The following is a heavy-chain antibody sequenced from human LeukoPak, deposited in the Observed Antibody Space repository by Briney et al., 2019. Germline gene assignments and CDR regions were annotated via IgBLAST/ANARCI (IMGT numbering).Heavy chain of an antibody. Sequence: SETLSLTCTVSGGSISSGSYYWSWIRQPPGKGLEWIGEINHSGSTNYNPSLKSRVTISVDTSKNQFSLKLSSVTAADTAVYYCARRFIRGVIIWRSIIFDYWGQGTLVTVSS. CDR3: ARRFIRGVIIWRSIIFDY. CDR1: GGSISSGSYY. D-gene: IGHD3-10*01. CDR2: INHSGST. J-gene: IGHJ4*02. V-gene: IGHV4-39*07.